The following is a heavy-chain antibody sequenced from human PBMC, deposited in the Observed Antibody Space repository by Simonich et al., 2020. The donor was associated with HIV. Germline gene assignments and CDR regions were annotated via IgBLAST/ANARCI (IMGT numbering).Heavy chain of an antibody. CDR2: VNQIGRT. J-gene: IGHJ4*02. V-gene: IGHV4-34*01. CDR3: ARGFYQRLYYFDY. CDR1: GGAFSGYY. D-gene: IGHD2-2*01. Sequence: QVQLQQWGAGLLKPSETLSLTCAVYGGAFSGYYWSWIRQPPGKGLEWIGEVNQIGRTNYNPSLKSRVTISVDTSKNQFSLKLSSVTAADTAVYYCARGFYQRLYYFDYWGQGTLVTVSS.